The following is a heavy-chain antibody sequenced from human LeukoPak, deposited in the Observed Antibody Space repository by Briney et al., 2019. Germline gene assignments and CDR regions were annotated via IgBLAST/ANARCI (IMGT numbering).Heavy chain of an antibody. CDR2: IRSKANSYAT. CDR3: TSHDFWSGVFDY. V-gene: IGHV3-73*01. D-gene: IGHD3-3*01. CDR1: GFTFSGSA. J-gene: IGHJ4*02. Sequence: PGGSLRLSCAASGFTFSGSAMHWVRQASGKGLEWVGRIRSKANSYATAYAASVKGRFTISRDDSKNTAYLQMNSLKTEDTAVYYCTSHDFWSGVFDYWGQGTLVTVSS.